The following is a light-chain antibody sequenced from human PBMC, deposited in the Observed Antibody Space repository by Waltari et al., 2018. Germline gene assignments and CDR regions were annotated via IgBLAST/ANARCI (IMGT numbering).Light chain of an antibody. CDR1: SSDVGNYNF. Sequence: QSALTQPRSVSGSPGQSVTISCSGTSSDVGNYNFVSWSQQHPGNAPKLLIYAVVKRPSGVPDRFSGSKSGNTASLTISGLQTEDEADYYCCSYAGSYTFVFGGGTQLTVL. V-gene: IGLV2-11*01. CDR3: CSYAGSYTFV. CDR2: AVV. J-gene: IGLJ7*01.